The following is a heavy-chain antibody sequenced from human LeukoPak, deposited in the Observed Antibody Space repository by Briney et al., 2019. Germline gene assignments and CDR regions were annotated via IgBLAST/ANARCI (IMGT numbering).Heavy chain of an antibody. CDR1: GYTFTRYY. CDR3: TRGGYGGPRVAFDY. J-gene: IGHJ4*02. D-gene: IGHD1-1*01. CDR2: ISPSGAST. V-gene: IGHV1-46*01. Sequence: ASVKVSCKASGYTFTRYYMHWVRQAPGQGLEWMGIISPSGASTSYAQKFQGRVTMPRDTSTSTVYMELSSLRSEDTAVYYCTRGGYGGPRVAFDYWGQGTLVTVSS.